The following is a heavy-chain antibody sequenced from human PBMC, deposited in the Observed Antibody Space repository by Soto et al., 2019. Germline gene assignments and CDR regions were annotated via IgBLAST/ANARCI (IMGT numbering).Heavy chain of an antibody. D-gene: IGHD3-10*01. Sequence: VQLVESGGGLVQPGGSPRLSCAASGFTFGNYWMHWVRQAPGKGLMWVSRINTDGSRTTYADSVKGRFAISRDNAKNTVYLQMNSLRAEDTAVYYCARVKSGSYDWFDPWGQGTLVTVSS. CDR1: GFTFGNYW. CDR2: INTDGSRT. V-gene: IGHV3-74*01. CDR3: ARVKSGSYDWFDP. J-gene: IGHJ5*02.